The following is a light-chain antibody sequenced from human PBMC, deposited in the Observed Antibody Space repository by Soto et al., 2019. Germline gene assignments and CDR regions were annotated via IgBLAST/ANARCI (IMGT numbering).Light chain of an antibody. CDR1: QSISSN. CDR3: QQYNNWPPLT. Sequence: EIVMTQSPATLSVSPGERATLFCRASQSISSNLAWYQQKACQAPRLLIYGTSTRSTGIPARFSGSGSGTEFTLTISSLQSEDFAVYYCQQYNNWPPLTFGGGTKVEIK. J-gene: IGKJ4*01. CDR2: GTS. V-gene: IGKV3-15*01.